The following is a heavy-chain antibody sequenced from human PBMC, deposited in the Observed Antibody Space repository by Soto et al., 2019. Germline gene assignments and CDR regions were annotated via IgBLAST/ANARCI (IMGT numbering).Heavy chain of an antibody. CDR2: ISHDGSTK. D-gene: IGHD2-15*01. Sequence: QVQLVESGGGVVQPGRSLRLSCAASGFTFNIYGMHWVREATDKGLEWVAVISHDGSTKHYADSVMGRFDISRDNSKKTLYLQMNSLRPEDTAVYYRARDPREREIAVVARSTATWFYPWGQANLLTVSS. CDR1: GFTFNIYG. V-gene: IGHV3-30*03. J-gene: IGHJ5*02. CDR3: ARDPREREIAVVARSTATWFYP.